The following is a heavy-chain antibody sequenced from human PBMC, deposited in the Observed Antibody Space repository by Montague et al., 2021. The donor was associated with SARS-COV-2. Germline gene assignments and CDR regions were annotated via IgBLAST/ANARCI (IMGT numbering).Heavy chain of an antibody. CDR1: GDSISTDNW. CDR2: FYNTGST. J-gene: IGHJ5*02. CDR3: AREGSGGADLAS. V-gene: IGHV4-4*01. D-gene: IGHD3-10*01. Sequence: ETLSLTCAVSGDSISTDNWRTWVRLPPGKGLGWVGEFYNTGSTKNKPSIKRGVSMSDDKYWNQFSLRLTSVTAADTAVYCCAREGSGGADLASWGQGTLVTVSS.